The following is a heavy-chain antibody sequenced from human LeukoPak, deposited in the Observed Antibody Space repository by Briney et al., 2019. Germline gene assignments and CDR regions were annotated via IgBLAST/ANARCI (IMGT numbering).Heavy chain of an antibody. V-gene: IGHV3-7*01. D-gene: IGHD1-14*01. Sequence: GGSLRLSCVASGFTFSNYWMSWVHQTPGKGLEWVANINQDGSAKNYVDSVEGRFTISRDNAKNSLYLQMNSLSAEDTAVYYCARGPRPRNILYYMDVWGKGTTVTVSS. CDR3: ARGPRPRNILYYMDV. J-gene: IGHJ6*03. CDR2: INQDGSAK. CDR1: GFTFSNYW.